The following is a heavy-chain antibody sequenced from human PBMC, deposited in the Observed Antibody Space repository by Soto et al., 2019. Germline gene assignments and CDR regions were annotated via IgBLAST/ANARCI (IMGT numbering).Heavy chain of an antibody. CDR1: GFTFDDYA. J-gene: IGHJ5*02. V-gene: IGHV3-9*01. CDR3: AKDSGAYYDFWSGPTWANWFDP. D-gene: IGHD3-3*01. CDR2: ISWNSGSI. Sequence: EVQLVESGGGLVQPGRSLRLSCAASGFTFDDYAMHWVRQAPGKGLEWVSGISWNSGSIGYADSVKGRFTISRDNAKNSLYLQMNSLRAEDTALYYCAKDSGAYYDFWSGPTWANWFDPWGQGTLVTVSS.